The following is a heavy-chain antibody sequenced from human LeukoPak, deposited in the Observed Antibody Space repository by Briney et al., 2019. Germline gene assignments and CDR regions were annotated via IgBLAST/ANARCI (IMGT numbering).Heavy chain of an antibody. Sequence: GASVKVSCKVSGYTLTELSMHWVRQAPGKGLEWMGGFDPEDGETIYAQKFQGRVTITRDTSASTAYMELSSLRSEDTAVYYCAIIFTMVRGKDFDYWGQGTLVTVSS. J-gene: IGHJ4*02. D-gene: IGHD3-10*01. V-gene: IGHV1-24*01. CDR3: AIIFTMVRGKDFDY. CDR2: FDPEDGET. CDR1: GYTLTELS.